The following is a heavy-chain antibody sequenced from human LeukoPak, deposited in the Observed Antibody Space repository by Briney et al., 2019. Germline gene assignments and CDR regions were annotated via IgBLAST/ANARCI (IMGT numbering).Heavy chain of an antibody. CDR2: IYTSGST. Sequence: SETLSLTCTVSGGSISSYYWSWIRQPAGKGLEWIGRIYTSGSTNYNPSLKSRVTMSVDTSKNQLSLKLSSVTAADTAVYYCARDNSSGYYPRFDPWGQGTLVTVSS. CDR1: GGSISSYY. J-gene: IGHJ5*02. D-gene: IGHD3-22*01. CDR3: ARDNSSGYYPRFDP. V-gene: IGHV4-4*07.